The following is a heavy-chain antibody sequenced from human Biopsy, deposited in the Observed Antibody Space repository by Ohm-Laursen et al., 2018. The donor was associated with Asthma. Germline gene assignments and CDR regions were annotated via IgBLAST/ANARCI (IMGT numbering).Heavy chain of an antibody. D-gene: IGHD3-22*01. CDR2: ILTKFDIT. J-gene: IGHJ4*02. Sequence: GASVKVSCKASGGSFSNFAFSWVRQAPGHGLEWMGTILTKFDITSYAEKFQGRVTITADKSTSTTYMELSRLRSEDTAVYYCARSYDTDSYPVLVLDYWGQGTLVTV. CDR3: ARSYDTDSYPVLVLDY. V-gene: IGHV1-69*04. CDR1: GGSFSNFA.